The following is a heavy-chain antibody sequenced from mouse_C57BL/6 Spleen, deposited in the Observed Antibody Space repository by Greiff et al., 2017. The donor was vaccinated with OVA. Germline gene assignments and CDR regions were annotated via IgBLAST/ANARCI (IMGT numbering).Heavy chain of an antibody. Sequence: QVQLKQPGAELVRPGSSVKLSCKASGYTFTSYWMDWVKQRPGQGLEWIGNIYPSDSETHYNQQFKDKATLTVDNSSSTAYMQLSSLTSEDSAVYDCERSTVVEGWYFDVWGTGTTVTVSS. CDR2: IYPSDSET. V-gene: IGHV1-61*01. CDR1: GYTFTSYW. CDR3: ERSTVVEGWYFDV. D-gene: IGHD1-1*01. J-gene: IGHJ1*03.